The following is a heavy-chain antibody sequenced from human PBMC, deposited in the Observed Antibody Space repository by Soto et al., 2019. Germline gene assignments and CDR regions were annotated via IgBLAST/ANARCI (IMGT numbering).Heavy chain of an antibody. CDR3: AREREARYYDSSGSALDY. Sequence: QVHLVQSGGEVRQPGASVKVSCEASGYIFINYGLSWVRQAPGQGLEWIGWISPYNENTNLAQKFQGRVTMTTDTSTNTADMELRSLRSDDTAPYYCAREREARYYDSSGSALDYWGQGTLVTVSS. CDR2: ISPYNENT. D-gene: IGHD3-22*01. CDR1: GYIFINYG. J-gene: IGHJ4*02. V-gene: IGHV1-18*04.